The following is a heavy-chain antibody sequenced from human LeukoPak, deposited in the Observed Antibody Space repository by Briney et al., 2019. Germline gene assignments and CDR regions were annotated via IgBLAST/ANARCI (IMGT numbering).Heavy chain of an antibody. CDR2: ISAYNGNT. Sequence: ASVKVSCKASGYTFTSYGINWVRQAPGQGLEWMGCISAYNGNTNYAQKLQGRVTMTTDTSTSTAYMELRSLRSDDTAVYYCARDTKRSRARWENLGIDPWGQGTLVTVSS. V-gene: IGHV1-18*01. CDR3: ARDTKRSRARWENLGIDP. D-gene: IGHD3-16*01. J-gene: IGHJ5*02. CDR1: GYTFTSYG.